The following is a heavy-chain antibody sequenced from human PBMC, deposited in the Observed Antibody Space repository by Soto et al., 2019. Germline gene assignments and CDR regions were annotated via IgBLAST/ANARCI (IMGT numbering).Heavy chain of an antibody. J-gene: IGHJ5*02. Sequence: SETLSLTCAVSGGSISSGGYSWSWIRQPPGKGLEWIGYIYHSGSTYYNPSLKSRVTISVDRSKNQFSLQLNSVTPEDTAVYYCARDAARTVTLYSGGFDPWGQGTLVTVSS. CDR3: ARDAARTVTLYSGGFDP. CDR1: GGSISSGGYS. D-gene: IGHD4-17*01. V-gene: IGHV4-30-2*01. CDR2: IYHSGST.